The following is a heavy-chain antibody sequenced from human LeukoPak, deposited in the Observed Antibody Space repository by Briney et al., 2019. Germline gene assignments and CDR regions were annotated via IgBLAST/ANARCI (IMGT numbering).Heavy chain of an antibody. Sequence: SETLSLTCAVYGGSFSGYYWSWIRQPPGKGLEWIGEINHSGSTNYNPSLKSRVTISVDTSKNQFSLKLSSVTAADTAVYYCARGVADTIMAFDYWGQGTLVTVSS. CDR3: ARGVADTIMAFDY. D-gene: IGHD5-18*01. J-gene: IGHJ4*02. CDR1: GGSFSGYY. V-gene: IGHV4-34*01. CDR2: INHSGST.